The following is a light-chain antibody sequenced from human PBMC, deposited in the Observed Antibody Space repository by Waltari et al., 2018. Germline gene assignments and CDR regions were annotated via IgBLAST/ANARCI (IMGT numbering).Light chain of an antibody. CDR1: HSVSSRY. Sequence: ENVLTQSPSTLSLSPGERVTLSCRASHSVSSRYLAWYQQQPGQAPRLLVYGAMNRATGIPDRFSGSGLATDFTFTISRLEPEDSAVYYCQQYGSTPWTFGQGTKVEIK. J-gene: IGKJ1*01. CDR2: GAM. CDR3: QQYGSTPWT. V-gene: IGKV3-20*01.